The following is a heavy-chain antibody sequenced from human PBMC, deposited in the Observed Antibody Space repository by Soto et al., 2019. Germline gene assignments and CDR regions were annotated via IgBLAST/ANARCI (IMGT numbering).Heavy chain of an antibody. CDR2: MYYSGST. J-gene: IGHJ6*02. CDR3: AKTKTPHVRNGMDV. V-gene: IGHV4-31*04. D-gene: IGHD2-8*01. CDR1: GDSLSSGGYY. Sequence: QVRLQESGPGLVRPSQTLSLTCTVSGDSLSSGGYYCSWIRQLPGKGLEWIGFMYYSGSTFYNPSLRSRVTMSADASKNQISLKLSSVTAADTAVYYCAKTKTPHVRNGMDVWGQGTTVTVSS.